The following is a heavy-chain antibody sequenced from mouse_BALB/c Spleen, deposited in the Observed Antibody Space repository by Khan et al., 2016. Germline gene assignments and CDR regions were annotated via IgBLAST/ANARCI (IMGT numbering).Heavy chain of an antibody. CDR2: ISYSGST. Sequence: EVQLQESGPGLVKPSQSLSLTCTVTGSSITSDYAWNWIRQFPGNKLEWMAYISYSGSTSYNPSLKSRISITRDTSKNQFFLQLNSVTTEDTAPYYSTSERYNYGSRAWFTYWSRGTLVTVSA. V-gene: IGHV3-2*02. CDR1: GSSITSDYA. J-gene: IGHJ3*01. D-gene: IGHD1-1*01. CDR3: TSERYNYGSRAWFTY.